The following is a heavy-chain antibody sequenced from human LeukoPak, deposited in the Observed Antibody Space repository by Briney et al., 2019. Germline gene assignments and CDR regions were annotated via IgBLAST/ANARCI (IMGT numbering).Heavy chain of an antibody. V-gene: IGHV1-18*01. CDR3: ARVRSIVGATSMYYFDY. CDR2: ISAYNGNT. J-gene: IGHJ4*02. CDR1: GYTFTSYG. Sequence: ASVKVSCKASGYTFTSYGISGVRQAPGQGLEWMGWISAYNGNTNYAQKLRGRVTMTTDTSTSTAYMELRSLRSDDTAVYYCARVRSIVGATSMYYFDYWGQGTLVTVSS. D-gene: IGHD1-26*01.